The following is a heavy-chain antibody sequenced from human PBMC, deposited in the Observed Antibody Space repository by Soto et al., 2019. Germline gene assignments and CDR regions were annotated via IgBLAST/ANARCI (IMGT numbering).Heavy chain of an antibody. Sequence: PGGSLRLSCAASGFTFSNCAMAWVRQAPGKGLEWVSTITYSGGSRDYADSVKGRFTISRDNSKNTLYLQMNSLRAEDTAVYYCAKKGYYDTSGYPIRYFDYWGQGT. CDR3: AKKGYYDTSGYPIRYFDY. CDR1: GFTFSNCA. J-gene: IGHJ4*02. CDR2: ITYSGGSR. V-gene: IGHV3-23*01. D-gene: IGHD3-22*01.